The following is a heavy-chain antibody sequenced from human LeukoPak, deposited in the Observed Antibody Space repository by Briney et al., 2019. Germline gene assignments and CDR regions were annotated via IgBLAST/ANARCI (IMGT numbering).Heavy chain of an antibody. Sequence: GESLRLSCAASGFTFSDYYMGWVRRAPRKGLEWVSYITNSGGGTYYPDSVKGRFTISRDNAKKSLYLQVGSLRAEDTAVYYCARALNDAFDIWGQGTMVTVSS. J-gene: IGHJ3*02. CDR3: ARALNDAFDI. V-gene: IGHV3-11*04. CDR1: GFTFSDYY. CDR2: ITNSGGGT.